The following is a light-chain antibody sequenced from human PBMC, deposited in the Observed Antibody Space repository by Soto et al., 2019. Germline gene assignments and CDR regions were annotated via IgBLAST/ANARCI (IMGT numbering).Light chain of an antibody. CDR1: SSDISKYNY. Sequence: QSVLTQPPSASGSPGQSVTISCTGTSSDISKYNYVSWYQQLPGKAPKLLIYEVNKRPSEVPERFSGSKSANTASLTVSGLRTEDEADYYCSSYPGRNIVIFGGGTKLTVL. CDR2: EVN. J-gene: IGLJ2*01. V-gene: IGLV2-8*01. CDR3: SSYPGRNIVI.